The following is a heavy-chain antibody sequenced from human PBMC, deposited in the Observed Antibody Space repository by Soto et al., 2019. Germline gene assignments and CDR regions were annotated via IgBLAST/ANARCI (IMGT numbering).Heavy chain of an antibody. CDR1: GGSIRDSY. CDR3: ARVGHLNVSYGSDY. J-gene: IGHJ4*02. V-gene: IGHV4-59*01. D-gene: IGHD4-17*01. CDR2: VSSSGTT. Sequence: QVQLQASGPGLVKPSETLSLICTVSGGSIRDSYWTWIRQPPGKGLEWIGYVSSSGTTKYSPSLKSRLTMSVDTSKNQFSLKVNSVTTADTAVYYCARVGHLNVSYGSDYWGQGILVTVSS.